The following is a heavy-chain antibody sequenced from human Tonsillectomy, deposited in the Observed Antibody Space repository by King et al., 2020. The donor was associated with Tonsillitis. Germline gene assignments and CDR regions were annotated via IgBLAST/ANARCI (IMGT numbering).Heavy chain of an antibody. CDR1: GYTFTSYA. D-gene: IGHD3-22*01. J-gene: IGHJ6*02. V-gene: IGHV1-18*04. CDR3: ARDVVVAPNYYYYYGLDV. Sequence: QLVQSGTEVKKPGASVKVSCKASGYTFTSYAISWVRQAPGQGLEWMGWISAYNGNTNYAQKFQGRVTMTTDTSTSTAYMELRSLRSDDTAVYYCARDVVVAPNYYYYYGLDVWGQGTTVTVSS. CDR2: ISAYNGNT.